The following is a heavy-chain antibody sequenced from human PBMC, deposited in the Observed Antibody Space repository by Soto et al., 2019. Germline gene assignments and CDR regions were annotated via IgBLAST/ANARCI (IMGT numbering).Heavy chain of an antibody. Sequence: ASVKVSCKASGFSLTGYYFHWIRPPPGQGLDWLGWFNPNTGGITYAHNFQGRFPFTWDTSINTVYTERSSLSPDDTASYYCARERYQVLSDGMDVWGQGTSVTVS. D-gene: IGHD2-8*01. V-gene: IGHV1-2*02. J-gene: IGHJ6*02. CDR1: GFSLTGYY. CDR3: ARERYQVLSDGMDV. CDR2: FNPNTGGI.